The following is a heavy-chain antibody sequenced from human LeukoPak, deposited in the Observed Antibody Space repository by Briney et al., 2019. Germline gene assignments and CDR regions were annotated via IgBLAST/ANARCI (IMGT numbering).Heavy chain of an antibody. D-gene: IGHD3-22*01. CDR1: GFTFSSYS. J-gene: IGHJ4*02. V-gene: IGHV3-66*01. CDR2: IYSGGST. Sequence: GGSLRLSCAASGFTFSSYSMSWVRQAPGKGLEWVSVIYSGGSTYYADSVKGRFTISRDNSKNTLYLQMNSLRAEDTAVYYCASSSYDSSGYYDYWGQGTLVTVSS. CDR3: ASSSYDSSGYYDY.